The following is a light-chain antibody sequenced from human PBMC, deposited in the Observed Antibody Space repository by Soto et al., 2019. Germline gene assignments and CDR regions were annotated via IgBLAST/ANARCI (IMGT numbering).Light chain of an antibody. CDR1: SSGVGGYTF. CDR2: EVS. J-gene: IGLJ2*01. V-gene: IGLV2-8*01. CDR3: SSYADSGNIVL. Sequence: QSVLTQPPSASESPGQSVTISCTGASSGVGGYTFVSWYQQFPGRAPKLILYEVSKRPSGVPDRFSGSNSGNTAYLTVSGLQPEDEAVYYCSSYADSGNIVLFGGGTKLTVL.